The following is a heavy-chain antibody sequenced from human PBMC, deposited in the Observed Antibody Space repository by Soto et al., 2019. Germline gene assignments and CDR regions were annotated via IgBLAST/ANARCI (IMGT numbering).Heavy chain of an antibody. D-gene: IGHD3-3*01. J-gene: IGHJ4*02. CDR3: ARARSYDFWSGYYTYYFDY. V-gene: IGHV4-59*01. Sequence: QVQLQESGPGLVKPSETLSLTCTVSGGSISSYYWSWIRQPPGKGLEWIGYIYYSGSTNYNPSLKSLVTISVDTSKNQFSLKLSSVTAADTAVYYCARARSYDFWSGYYTYYFDYWGQGTLVTVSS. CDR2: IYYSGST. CDR1: GGSISSYY.